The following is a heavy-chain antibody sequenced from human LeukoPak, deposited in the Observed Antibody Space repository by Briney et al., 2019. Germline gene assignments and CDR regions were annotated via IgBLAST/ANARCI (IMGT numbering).Heavy chain of an antibody. CDR2: ISGPGGST. CDR3: AKDLSLLLDLPF. J-gene: IGHJ4*02. CDR1: GFTFSSYA. Sequence: GGSLRLSCATSGFTFSSYAMSWVRQAPGKGLEWVSTISGPGGSTFYADSVKGRFAISRDTSKNTLYLQMNSLRAEDTAVYYCAKDLSLLLDLPFWGQGTLVTVSS. D-gene: IGHD2-15*01. V-gene: IGHV3-23*01.